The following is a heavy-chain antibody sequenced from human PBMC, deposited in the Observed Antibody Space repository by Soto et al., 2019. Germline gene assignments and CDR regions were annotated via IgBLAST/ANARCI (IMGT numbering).Heavy chain of an antibody. V-gene: IGHV4-61*01. CDR3: ARSVLYSGRYWGFDP. CDR1: GDSVSNDNYY. D-gene: IGHD1-26*01. CDR2: IYYSGTT. J-gene: IGHJ5*02. Sequence: SSETLSLTCAVSGDSVSNDNYYWSWIRQPPGKGLEWIGYIYYSGTTNYNSYLKSRLSLSVDMSKNQFSLKLASVTAADTAVYFCARSVLYSGRYWGFDPWGQGALVTVSS.